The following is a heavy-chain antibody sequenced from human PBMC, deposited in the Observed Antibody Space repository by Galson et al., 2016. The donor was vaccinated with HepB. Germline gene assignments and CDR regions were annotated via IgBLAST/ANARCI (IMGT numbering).Heavy chain of an antibody. D-gene: IGHD3-10*01. J-gene: IGHJ3*02. V-gene: IGHV3-33*01. CDR3: ARDEGHGEAFDI. Sequence: SLRLSCAASGFTFSTYGMHWVRQAPGKGLEWVAVMWSHGSTQYYGDSVKGRFTISRDNSKNTLYLQFNSRRLEETGVYYWARDEGHGEAFDIWVQGTMVTVSS. CDR2: MWSHGSTQ. CDR1: GFTFSTYG.